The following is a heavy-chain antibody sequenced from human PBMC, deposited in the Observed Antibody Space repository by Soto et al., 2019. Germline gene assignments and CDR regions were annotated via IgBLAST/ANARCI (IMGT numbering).Heavy chain of an antibody. J-gene: IGHJ3*01. Sequence: ESGGGLVQPGGSLRLSCVGSGFVFNSYEMNWVRQAPGKGLEWVGNIISSSSSHYADSVKGRFTISRDNAKNSVYLQMSGLRGEDTAVYYCVRDLSPYYGAGFDVWGQGTMVTVSS. D-gene: IGHD3-10*01. CDR2: IISSSSS. V-gene: IGHV3-48*03. CDR1: GFVFNSYE. CDR3: VRDLSPYYGAGFDV.